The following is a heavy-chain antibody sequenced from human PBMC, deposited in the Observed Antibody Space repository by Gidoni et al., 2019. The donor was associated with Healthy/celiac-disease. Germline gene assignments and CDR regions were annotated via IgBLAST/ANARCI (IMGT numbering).Heavy chain of an antibody. J-gene: IGHJ6*02. CDR2: INSDGSST. Sequence: EVQLVESGGGLVQPGGSLRLSCAASGFTFSSYWMHWVRQAPGKGLVWVSRINSDGSSTSYADSVKGRFTISRDNAKNTLYLQMNSLRAEDTAVYYCAREGVVVVAALLRYYYYGMDVWGQGTTVTVSS. CDR3: AREGVVVVAALLRYYYYGMDV. V-gene: IGHV3-74*01. CDR1: GFTFSSYW. D-gene: IGHD2-15*01.